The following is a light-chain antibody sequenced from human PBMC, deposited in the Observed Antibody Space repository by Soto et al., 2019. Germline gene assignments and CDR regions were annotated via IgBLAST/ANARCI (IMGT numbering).Light chain of an antibody. V-gene: IGLV1-40*01. CDR3: SSYTSSSTFYV. CDR2: GLN. J-gene: IGLJ1*01. CDR1: SSNIGAGYY. Sequence: QSDLTQPPSVSLAPGQRVTISGTGNSSNIGAGYYVHWYQQLPGTAPKVLIYGLNSRPSGVSNRFSGSKSGNTASLTISGLQAEDEADYYCSSYTSSSTFYVFGTGT.